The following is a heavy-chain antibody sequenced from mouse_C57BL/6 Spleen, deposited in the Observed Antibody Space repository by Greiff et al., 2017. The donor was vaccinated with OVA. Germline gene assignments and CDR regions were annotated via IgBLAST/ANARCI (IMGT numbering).Heavy chain of an antibody. CDR2: FHPYNDDT. CDR3: ARGDDYDDYAMDD. Sequence: VQLQESGAELVKPGASVKMSCKASGYTFTTYPIEWMKQNHGKSLEWIGNFHPYNDDTKYNEKFKGKATLTVEKSSSTVYLELSRLTSDDSAVYYCARGDDYDDYAMDDWGQGTSVTVSS. J-gene: IGHJ4*01. D-gene: IGHD2-4*01. V-gene: IGHV1-47*01. CDR1: GYTFTTYP.